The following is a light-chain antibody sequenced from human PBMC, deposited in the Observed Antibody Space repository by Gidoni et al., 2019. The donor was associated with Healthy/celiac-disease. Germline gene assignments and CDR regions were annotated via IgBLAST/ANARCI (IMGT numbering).Light chain of an antibody. J-gene: IGKJ4*01. V-gene: IGKV3-20*01. CDR2: GAS. Sequence: EIVLTQSPCTLSLSPGERATLSCRASQSVSSSYLAWYQQKPGQAPRLLIYGASSRATGIPDRFSGSGFGTDFTLTISRLEPEAFAGYYCQQYGSSPLTFGGGTKVEIK. CDR3: QQYGSSPLT. CDR1: QSVSSSY.